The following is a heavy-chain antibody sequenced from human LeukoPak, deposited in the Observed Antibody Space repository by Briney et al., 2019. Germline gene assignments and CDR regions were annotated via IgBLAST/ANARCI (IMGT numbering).Heavy chain of an antibody. D-gene: IGHD3-22*01. CDR3: ARDPNPDSSGYYS. CDR1: GFTFSSYW. CDR2: IQQDGSEK. V-gene: IGHV3-7*01. J-gene: IGHJ4*02. Sequence: GGSLRLSCAASGFTFSSYWMSWVRQAPGKGLEWVANIQQDGSEKYYVDSVKGRFTISRDNAKNSLYLQMNSLRAEDTAVYYCARDPNPDSSGYYSWGQGTLVTVSS.